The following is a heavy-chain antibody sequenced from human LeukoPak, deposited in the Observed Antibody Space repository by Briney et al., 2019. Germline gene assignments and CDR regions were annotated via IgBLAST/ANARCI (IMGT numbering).Heavy chain of an antibody. Sequence: SETLSLXCSVSGDSVSRSDSYWDWIRQPPGKGLEWIGTIYYSGITYYSPSLKSRVTMSVDPSNNQFSLNLRSVTAADTALYYCARRRYYDGSGYLEWGQGTLLSVSS. J-gene: IGHJ1*01. V-gene: IGHV4-39*01. CDR2: IYYSGIT. CDR3: ARRRYYDGSGYLE. CDR1: GDSVSRSDSY. D-gene: IGHD3-22*01.